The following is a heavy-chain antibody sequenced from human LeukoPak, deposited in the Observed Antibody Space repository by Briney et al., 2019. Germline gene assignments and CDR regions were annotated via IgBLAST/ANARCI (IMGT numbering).Heavy chain of an antibody. Sequence: PGGSLRLSCAASGFTVSSNYMNWVRQAPGKGLEWVSYISSSGSTIYYADSVKGRFTISRDNAKNSLYLQMNSLRAEDTAVYYCARAANYYDSSGYHYGIDYWGQGTLVTVSS. V-gene: IGHV3-48*03. CDR3: ARAANYYDSSGYHYGIDY. J-gene: IGHJ4*02. CDR2: ISSSGSTI. CDR1: GFTVSSNY. D-gene: IGHD3-22*01.